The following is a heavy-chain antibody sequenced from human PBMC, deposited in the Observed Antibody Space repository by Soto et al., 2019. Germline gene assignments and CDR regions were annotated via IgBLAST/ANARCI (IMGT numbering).Heavy chain of an antibody. J-gene: IGHJ4*02. CDR3: ARRGSGSYSDY. CDR1: GGSISSSSYY. CDR2: IYYSGST. D-gene: IGHD3-10*01. Sequence: QLQLQESGPGLVKPSETLSLTCTVSGGSISSSSYYWGWIRQPPGKGLEWIGSIYYSGSTYYNPSLKGRVTISVDTSKNQSSLKLSSVTAADTAVYYCARRGSGSYSDYWGQGTLVTVSS. V-gene: IGHV4-39*01.